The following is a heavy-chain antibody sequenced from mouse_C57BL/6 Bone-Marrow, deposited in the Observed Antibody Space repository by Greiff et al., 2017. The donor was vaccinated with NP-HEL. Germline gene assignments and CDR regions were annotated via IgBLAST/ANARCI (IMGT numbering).Heavy chain of an antibody. V-gene: IGHV1-69*01. Sequence: VQLKESGAELVMPGASVKLSCKASGYTFTSYWMHWVKQRPGQGLEWIGEIDPSDSYTNYNQKFKGKSTLTVDKSSSTAYMQLSSLTSEDSAVYYCARDDGYYLDYWGQGTTLTVSS. CDR1: GYTFTSYW. CDR3: ARDDGYYLDY. D-gene: IGHD2-3*01. CDR2: IDPSDSYT. J-gene: IGHJ2*01.